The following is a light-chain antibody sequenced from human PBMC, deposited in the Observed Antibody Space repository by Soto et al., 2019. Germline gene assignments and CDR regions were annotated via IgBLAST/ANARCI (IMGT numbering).Light chain of an antibody. V-gene: IGKV3-15*01. CDR3: QQYKNWPL. CDR1: HSVNSH. CDR2: GAS. J-gene: IGKJ5*01. Sequence: MMMTQSPATLSVSPGERVTLSCRTSHSVNSHVAWYQQKPGQAPRLLLYGASTRATGIPVRFSGSGFGTEFTLTISSLQSEDFAVYYCQQYKNWPLFGQGTRLDMK.